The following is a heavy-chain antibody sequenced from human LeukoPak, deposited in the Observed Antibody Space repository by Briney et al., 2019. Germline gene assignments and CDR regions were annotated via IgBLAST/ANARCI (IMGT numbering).Heavy chain of an antibody. D-gene: IGHD1-26*01. J-gene: IGHJ4*02. CDR1: GFTFSSYN. Sequence: GGSLRLSCAASGFTFSSYNMNWVRQAPGRGPEWVSSISTTSNYIYYADSVKGRFTISRDNAKNSLYLQMNSLRAEDTAVYYCARVHSGSPHWGQGTLVTVSS. V-gene: IGHV3-21*01. CDR3: ARVHSGSPH. CDR2: ISTTSNYI.